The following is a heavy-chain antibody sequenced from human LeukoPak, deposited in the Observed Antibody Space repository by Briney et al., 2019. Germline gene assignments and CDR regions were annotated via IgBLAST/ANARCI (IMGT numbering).Heavy chain of an antibody. CDR2: INYSGST. Sequence: SETLSLTCSVSGGSISSHYWSWIRQPPGKGLEWIGYINYSGSTNYNPSLKSRVTISADTSKNQFSLKVSSVTAADTAVYYCARELGGYNWIDPWGLGTLVTVSS. V-gene: IGHV4-59*11. CDR3: ARELGGYNWIDP. CDR1: GGSISSHY. D-gene: IGHD3-10*01. J-gene: IGHJ5*02.